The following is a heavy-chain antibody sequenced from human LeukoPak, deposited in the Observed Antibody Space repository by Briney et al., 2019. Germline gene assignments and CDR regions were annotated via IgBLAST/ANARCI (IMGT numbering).Heavy chain of an antibody. CDR3: AKGRYDFWSGYYPEYYFDY. CDR2: ISGSGGST. Sequence: GGSLRLSCAASGFTFSSYAMSWVRQAPGKGLEWVSAISGSGGSTYYADSVKGRFTISRDNSKNTLYLRMNSLRAEDTAVYYCAKGRYDFWSGYYPEYYFDYWGQGTLVTVSS. V-gene: IGHV3-23*01. CDR1: GFTFSSYA. J-gene: IGHJ4*02. D-gene: IGHD3-3*01.